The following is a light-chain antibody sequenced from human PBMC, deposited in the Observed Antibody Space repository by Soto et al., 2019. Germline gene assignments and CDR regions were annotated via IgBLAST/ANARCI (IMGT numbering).Light chain of an antibody. CDR3: QQYGSSPPIT. V-gene: IGKV3-20*01. Sequence: EIVLTQSPGTLSLSPGESATLSCRVSQSVSSSYLAWYQQKPCQAPRLLIYGAYSRATGIPDRFSGSGSGTDFTLTISRLEPEDLAVYYCQQYGSSPPITCGQGTRLEIK. CDR1: QSVSSSY. J-gene: IGKJ5*01. CDR2: GAY.